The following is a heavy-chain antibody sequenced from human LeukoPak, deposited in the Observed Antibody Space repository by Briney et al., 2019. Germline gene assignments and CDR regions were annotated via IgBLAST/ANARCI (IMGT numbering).Heavy chain of an antibody. V-gene: IGHV3-48*03. CDR3: ARGYVQGN. CDR1: GFTFSGDE. Sequence: PGGSLRLSCAGSGFTFSGDEMSWVRQAPGKGLEWVSYIGPGGSPIYYADSVKGRFTISRDNAKNTLYLQMNSLRAEDTAVYYCARGYVQGNWGQGTLVTVSS. CDR2: IGPGGSPI. D-gene: IGHD3-10*02. J-gene: IGHJ4*02.